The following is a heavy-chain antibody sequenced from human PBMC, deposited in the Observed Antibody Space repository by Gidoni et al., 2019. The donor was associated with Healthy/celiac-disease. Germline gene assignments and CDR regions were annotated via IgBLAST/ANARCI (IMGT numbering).Heavy chain of an antibody. V-gene: IGHV4-59*01. CDR1: GGPISSYY. CDR3: ARVPPRDCSGGSCYSGGGYYFDY. Sequence: QVQLQESGPGLVKPSETLSLTCTVSGGPISSYYWSWIRQPPGKGLEWIGYIYYSGSTNYNPSLKSRVTISVDTSKNQFSLKLSSVTAADTAVYYCARVPPRDCSGGSCYSGGGYYFDYWGQGTLVTVSS. D-gene: IGHD2-15*01. CDR2: IYYSGST. J-gene: IGHJ4*02.